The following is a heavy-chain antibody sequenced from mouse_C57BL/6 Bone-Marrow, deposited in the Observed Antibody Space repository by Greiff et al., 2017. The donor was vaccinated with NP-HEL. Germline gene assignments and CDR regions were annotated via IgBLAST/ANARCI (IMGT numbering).Heavy chain of an antibody. CDR3: ARPRQLRPDSYAMDY. CDR1: GFTFSSYG. Sequence: EVHLVESGGDLVKPGGSLKLSCAASGFTFSSYGMSWVRQTPDKRLEWVATISSGGSYTYYPDSVKGRFTISRDNAKNTLYLQMSSLKSEDTARYYCARPRQLRPDSYAMDYWGQGTSVTVSS. J-gene: IGHJ4*01. CDR2: ISSGGSYT. D-gene: IGHD3-2*02. V-gene: IGHV5-6*01.